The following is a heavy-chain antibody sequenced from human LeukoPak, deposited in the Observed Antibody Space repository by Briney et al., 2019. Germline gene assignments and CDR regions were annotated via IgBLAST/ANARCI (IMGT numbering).Heavy chain of an antibody. J-gene: IGHJ4*02. CDR2: ISSSSSTI. CDR1: GFTFSSYS. CDR3: AREDDWNYEDY. D-gene: IGHD1-7*01. V-gene: IGHV3-48*04. Sequence: GGSLRLSCAASGFTFSSYSMNWVRQAPGKGLEWVSYISSSSSTIYYADSVKGRFTISRDNAKNSLYLQMNSLRAEDTAIYYCAREDDWNYEDYWGQGTLVTVSS.